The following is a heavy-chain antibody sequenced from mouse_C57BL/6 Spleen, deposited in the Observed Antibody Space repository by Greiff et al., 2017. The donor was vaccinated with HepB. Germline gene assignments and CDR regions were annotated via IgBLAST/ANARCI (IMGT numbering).Heavy chain of an antibody. V-gene: IGHV1-82*01. D-gene: IGHD1-1*01. CDR2: IYPGDGDT. CDR3: ARNHYYGSPDY. J-gene: IGHJ2*01. CDR1: GYAFSSSW. Sequence: QVQLQQSGPELVKPGASVKISCKASGYAFSSSWMNWVKQRPGKGLEWIGRIYPGDGDTNYNGKFKGKATLTADKSSSTAYMQLSSLTSEDSAVYFCARNHYYGSPDYWGQGTTLTVSS.